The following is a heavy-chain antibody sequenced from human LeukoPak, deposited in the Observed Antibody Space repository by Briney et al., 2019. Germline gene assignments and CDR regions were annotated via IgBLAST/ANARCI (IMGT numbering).Heavy chain of an antibody. J-gene: IGHJ4*02. CDR3: ARVMSGVSYYDYVWGSYRTIYYFDY. D-gene: IGHD3-16*02. CDR1: GGSFSGYY. CDR2: INHSGST. Sequence: SETLSLTCAVYGGSFSGYYWSWIRQPPGKGLEWIGEINHSGSTNYNPSLKSRVTISVDTSKNQFSLKLSSVTAADTAVYYCARVMSGVSYYDYVWGSYRTIYYFDYWGQGTLVTVSS. V-gene: IGHV4-34*01.